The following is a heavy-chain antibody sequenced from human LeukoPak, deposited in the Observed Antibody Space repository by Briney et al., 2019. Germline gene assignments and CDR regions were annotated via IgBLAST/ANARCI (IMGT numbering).Heavy chain of an antibody. Sequence: PSETLSLTCTVSGGSISSSSYYWGWIRQPPGKGLEWIGSIYYSGSTYYNPSLKSRVTISVDTSKNQFSLKLSSVTAADTAVYYCAMILTGYGYAFDIWGQGTMVTVSS. CDR1: GGSISSSSYY. CDR2: IYYSGST. CDR3: AMILTGYGYAFDI. D-gene: IGHD3-9*01. J-gene: IGHJ3*02. V-gene: IGHV4-39*01.